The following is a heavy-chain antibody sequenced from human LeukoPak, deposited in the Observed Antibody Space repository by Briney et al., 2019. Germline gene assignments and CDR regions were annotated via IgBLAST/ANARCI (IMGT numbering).Heavy chain of an antibody. CDR1: GFTFSSYA. CDR3: ANPSGYCSGGSCLP. Sequence: GGSLRLSCAASGFTFSSYAMSWVRQAPGKGLEWVSAISGRGGSTYYADSVKGRFTISRDNSKNTLYLQMNSLRAEDTAVYYCANPSGYCSGGSCLPWGQGTLVTVSS. D-gene: IGHD2-15*01. CDR2: ISGRGGST. V-gene: IGHV3-23*01. J-gene: IGHJ5*02.